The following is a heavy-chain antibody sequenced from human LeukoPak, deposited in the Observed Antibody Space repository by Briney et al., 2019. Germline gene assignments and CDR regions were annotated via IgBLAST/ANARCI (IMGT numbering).Heavy chain of an antibody. CDR1: GGSISSSSYY. D-gene: IGHD4-11*01. CDR2: IYYSGST. Sequence: SETLSLTCTVSGGSISSSSYYWGWIRQPPGKGPEWIGSIYYSGSTYYNPSLKSRVTISVDTSKNQFSLKLSSVTAADTAVYYCARDPVYSNYEGNWFDPWGQGTLVTVSS. V-gene: IGHV4-39*07. J-gene: IGHJ5*02. CDR3: ARDPVYSNYEGNWFDP.